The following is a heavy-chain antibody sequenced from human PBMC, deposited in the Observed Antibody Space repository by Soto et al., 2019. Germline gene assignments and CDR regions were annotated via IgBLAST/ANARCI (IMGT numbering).Heavy chain of an antibody. Sequence: PSETLSLTCGVYEGSFRGHSGTWVRQSPGKGPQWIGQINDSGSSYYNPSLKSRVTISLLSSSARFSLELSSVTAADTAVYYCARGLFGETSYSGGWYYFDNWSQGTLDPVSS. CDR2: INDSGSS. CDR3: ARGLFGETSYSGGWYYFDN. J-gene: IGHJ4*02. CDR1: EGSFRGHS. V-gene: IGHV4-34*01. D-gene: IGHD3-10*01.